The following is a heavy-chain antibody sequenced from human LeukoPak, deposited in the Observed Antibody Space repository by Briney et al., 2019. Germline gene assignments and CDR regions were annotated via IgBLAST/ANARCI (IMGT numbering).Heavy chain of an antibody. Sequence: GESLKISCKGSGYSFTSYWIGWVRQMPGKGLEWMGIIYPGDSDTRYSPSFQGQVTISADKSISTAYLQWSSLKASDTAMYYCARQPLGDFWSLEVDAFDIWGQGTMVTVSS. CDR3: ARQPLGDFWSLEVDAFDI. CDR2: IYPGDSDT. D-gene: IGHD3-3*01. J-gene: IGHJ3*02. CDR1: GYSFTSYW. V-gene: IGHV5-51*01.